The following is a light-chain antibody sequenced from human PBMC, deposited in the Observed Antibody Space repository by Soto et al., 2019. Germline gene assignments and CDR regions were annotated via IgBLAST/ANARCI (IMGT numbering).Light chain of an antibody. V-gene: IGLV2-8*01. Sequence: QSALTQPPSASGSPGQSVTISCTGTSSDVGGYNFVSWYQQLPGKAPKLMIYEVTKRPSGVPDRFPGSKSGNTASLTVSGLQAEDEADYYCSSFAGTNSRYVFGTGTKLTVL. CDR3: SSFAGTNSRYV. J-gene: IGLJ1*01. CDR1: SSDVGGYNF. CDR2: EVT.